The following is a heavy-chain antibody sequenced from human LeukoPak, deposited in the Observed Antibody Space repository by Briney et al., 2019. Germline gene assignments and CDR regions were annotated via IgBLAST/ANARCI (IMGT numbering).Heavy chain of an antibody. D-gene: IGHD3-22*01. J-gene: IGHJ4*02. CDR2: ISGSGGST. V-gene: IGHV3-23*01. CDR1: GFTFSSYA. Sequence: GGSLRLSCAASGFTFSSYAMSWVRQAPGKGLEWVSAISGSGGSTFYAGSVKGRFTISRDNSKNTVYLQMNSLRAEDTAVYYCARQGDSSGYSYSRYWGQGTLVTVSS. CDR3: ARQGDSSGYSYSRY.